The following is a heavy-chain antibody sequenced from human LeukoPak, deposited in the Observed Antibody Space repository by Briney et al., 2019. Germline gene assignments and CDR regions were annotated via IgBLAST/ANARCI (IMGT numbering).Heavy chain of an antibody. CDR3: ARGPYSYDSSGAFDI. CDR1: GGSVNSYY. Sequence: SETLSLTCTVSGGSVNSYYLSWIRQPAGKGLEWIGRISSSGSTNYNPSLKSRVTISVDTSKNQFSLKLSSVTAADTAVYFCARGPYSYDSSGAFDIWGQGTMVTVSS. D-gene: IGHD3-22*01. J-gene: IGHJ3*02. V-gene: IGHV4-4*07. CDR2: ISSSGST.